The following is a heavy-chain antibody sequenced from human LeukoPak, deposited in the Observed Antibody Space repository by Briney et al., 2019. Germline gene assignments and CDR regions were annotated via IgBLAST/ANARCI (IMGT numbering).Heavy chain of an antibody. CDR2: ISGGGITT. V-gene: IGHV3-23*01. CDR1: GFAFSNYA. Sequence: GGSLRLSCAASGFAFSNYAMSWVRQAPGKGLEWVSTISGGGITTYYADSAKGRFTISRDNSKNTMFLQMNSLRADDTAVYYCPRQSYASGWNPFDYWGQGILVTVSS. CDR3: PRQSYASGWNPFDY. D-gene: IGHD6-19*01. J-gene: IGHJ4*02.